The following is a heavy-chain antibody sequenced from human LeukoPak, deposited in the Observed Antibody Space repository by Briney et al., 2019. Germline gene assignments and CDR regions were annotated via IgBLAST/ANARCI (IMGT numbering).Heavy chain of an antibody. J-gene: IGHJ4*02. CDR2: IYPYTGAT. CDR3: APDGPAQMVDFDY. D-gene: IGHD3-10*01. V-gene: IGHV1-2*02. CDR1: GYTFSGTGWY. Sequence: VASVKVSCKASGYTFSGTGWYLYWLRQAPGQGLECMGWIYPYTGATHYAQKFQGRVAMTRDTSISTAYMELIRLRPDDTAVYYCAPDGPAQMVDFDYWGQGTLVTVSS.